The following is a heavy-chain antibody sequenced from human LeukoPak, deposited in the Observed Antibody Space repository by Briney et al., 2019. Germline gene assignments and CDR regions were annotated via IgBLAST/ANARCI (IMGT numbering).Heavy chain of an antibody. CDR3: ARTNGGKGGEYFDY. J-gene: IGHJ4*02. D-gene: IGHD4-23*01. CDR2: IYYSGST. CDR1: GGSISSYY. Sequence: SETLSLTCTVSGGSISSYYWSWIRQPPGKGLEWIGYIYYSGSTNYNPSLKSRVTISVDTSKNQFSLKLSSVTAADTAVYYCARTNGGKGGEYFDYWGQGTLVTVSS. V-gene: IGHV4-59*01.